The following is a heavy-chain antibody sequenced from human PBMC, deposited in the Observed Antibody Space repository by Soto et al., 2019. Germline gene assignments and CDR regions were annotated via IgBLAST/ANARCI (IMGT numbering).Heavy chain of an antibody. V-gene: IGHV4-39*01. J-gene: IGHJ4*02. CDR3: ARHHSVLRYFDWLSRIDY. Sequence: SETLSLTCTVSGGSISSSSYYWGWIRQPPGKGLEWIGSIYYSGSTYYNPSLKSRVTISVDTSKNQFSLKLSSVTAADTAVYYCARHHSVLRYFDWLSRIDYWGQGTLVTVSS. D-gene: IGHD3-9*01. CDR2: IYYSGST. CDR1: GGSISSSSYY.